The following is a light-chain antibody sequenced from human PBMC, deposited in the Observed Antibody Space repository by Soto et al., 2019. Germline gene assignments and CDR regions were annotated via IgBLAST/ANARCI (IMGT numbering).Light chain of an antibody. CDR3: QQTFSSPPCT. CDR1: QTIXRY. V-gene: IGKV1-39*01. CDR2: AES. J-gene: IGKJ2*02. Sequence: DIQMTQSPSSLSASVGDRVTIACRASQTIXRYLNWYQQKPGKAPKLLIHAESSLQSGVPSRFGGSGSGTEFTXTINSLQPEACATYYCQQTFSSPPCTFGQGTKVKI.